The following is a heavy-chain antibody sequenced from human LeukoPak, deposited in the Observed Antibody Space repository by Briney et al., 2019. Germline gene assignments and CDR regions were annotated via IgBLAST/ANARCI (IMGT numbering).Heavy chain of an antibody. J-gene: IGHJ4*02. Sequence: SETLSLTCTVSGGSISSYHWSWIRQPPGKGLEWIGYIHYSGGPNYNPSLKSRVTISIDTSKNQFSLKLSSVTAADSAMYYCARHGVDTAMAVRLEDWGQGTLVTVSS. CDR1: GGSISSYH. CDR2: IHYSGGP. CDR3: ARHGVDTAMAVRLED. D-gene: IGHD5-18*01. V-gene: IGHV4-59*08.